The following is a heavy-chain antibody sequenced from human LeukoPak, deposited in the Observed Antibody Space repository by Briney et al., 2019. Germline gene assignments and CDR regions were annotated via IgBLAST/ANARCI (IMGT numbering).Heavy chain of an antibody. D-gene: IGHD3-22*01. V-gene: IGHV3-30*02. Sequence: GGSLRLSCAASGFTFSSYGMHWVRQAPGKGLEWVAFIRYDGSNKYYADSVKGRFTISRDNSKNTLYLQMNSLRAEDTAVYYCARETHYYDSSGYFGYWGQGTLVTVSS. CDR3: ARETHYYDSSGYFGY. CDR2: IRYDGSNK. J-gene: IGHJ4*02. CDR1: GFTFSSYG.